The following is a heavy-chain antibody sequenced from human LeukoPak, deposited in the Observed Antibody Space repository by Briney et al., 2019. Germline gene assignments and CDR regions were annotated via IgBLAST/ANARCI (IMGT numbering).Heavy chain of an antibody. V-gene: IGHV1-46*01. Sequence: ASVKVSCKASGYTFTSYYMHWVRQAPGQGLEWMGIINPSGGSTSYAQKFQGRVTMTRDMSTSTVYMELSSLRSEDTAVYYCARDGGNYYDSSGYYLEYYFDYWGQGTLVTVSS. CDR3: ARDGGNYYDSSGYYLEYYFDY. D-gene: IGHD3-22*01. CDR1: GYTFTSYY. J-gene: IGHJ4*02. CDR2: INPSGGST.